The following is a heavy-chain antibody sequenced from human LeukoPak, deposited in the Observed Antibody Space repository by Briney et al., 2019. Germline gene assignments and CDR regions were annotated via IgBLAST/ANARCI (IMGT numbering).Heavy chain of an antibody. Sequence: PSETLSLTCTVSGGSISSSSYYWGWIRQPPGKGLEWIGSIYYSGSTYYNPSLKSRVTISVDTSKNQFSLKLSSVTAADTAVYYCARRTPRRSSPSDAFDIWGQGTMVTVSS. CDR3: ARRTPRRSSPSDAFDI. V-gene: IGHV4-39*01. CDR2: IYYSGST. D-gene: IGHD1-26*01. J-gene: IGHJ3*02. CDR1: GGSISSSSYY.